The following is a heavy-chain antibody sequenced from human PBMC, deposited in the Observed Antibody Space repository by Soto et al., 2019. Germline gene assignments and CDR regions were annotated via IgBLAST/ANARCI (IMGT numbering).Heavy chain of an antibody. CDR2: ISRNAANR. D-gene: IGHD3-9*01. V-gene: IGHV3-23*01. Sequence: GGSLRLSCRASALVFHDYAMSWVRQTPNKGLEWVSTISRNAANRHYADSVKGRFSISRDNSKSTLYLEMNSLRDEDTAMYYCTIDPSTGHGDHWGQGTLVTVSS. CDR1: ALVFHDYA. CDR3: TIDPSTGHGDH. J-gene: IGHJ4*02.